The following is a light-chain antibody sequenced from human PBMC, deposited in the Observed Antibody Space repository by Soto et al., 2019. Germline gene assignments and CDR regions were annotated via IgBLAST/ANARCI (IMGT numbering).Light chain of an antibody. CDR3: QQYNDWRPYT. CDR1: QSVISN. J-gene: IGKJ2*01. Sequence: EIVMTQSPATLSVSPGERATLSCRASQSVISNLAWYHQKPGQAPWLLIYGASTRATGIPARFSGSGSGTEFTLTISGLQAEDCAVYYCQQYNDWRPYTFGQGTQLEIK. V-gene: IGKV3-15*01. CDR2: GAS.